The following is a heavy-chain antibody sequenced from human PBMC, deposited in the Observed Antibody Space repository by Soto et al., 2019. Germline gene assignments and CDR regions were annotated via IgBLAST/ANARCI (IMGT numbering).Heavy chain of an antibody. J-gene: IGHJ4*02. Sequence: PSETLSLTCAVSGGSISSGGYSWSWIRQPPGKGLEWIGYIYHSGSTYYNPSLKSRVTISVDRSKNQFSLKLSSVTAADTAVYYCASYKRKYYFDYWGQGTLVTVSS. CDR1: GGSISSGGYS. CDR2: IYHSGST. CDR3: ASYKRKYYFDY. D-gene: IGHD1-1*01. V-gene: IGHV4-30-2*01.